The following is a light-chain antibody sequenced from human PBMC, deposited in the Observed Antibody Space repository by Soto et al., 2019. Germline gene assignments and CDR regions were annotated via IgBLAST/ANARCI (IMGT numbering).Light chain of an antibody. J-gene: IGKJ2*01. CDR2: DAS. Sequence: DIQMTQSPSTLSASVGDRVTITCRASQSISSWLAWYQQKPGKAPKLLIYDASSLESGVPSRFSGSGSGTEFNLTISSLQPDDFATYYCQQYNSYSGTFGQGTKLESK. CDR3: QQYNSYSGT. CDR1: QSISSW. V-gene: IGKV1-5*01.